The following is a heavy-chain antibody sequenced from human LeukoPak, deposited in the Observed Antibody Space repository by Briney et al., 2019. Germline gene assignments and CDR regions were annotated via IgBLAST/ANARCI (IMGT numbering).Heavy chain of an antibody. CDR2: IRNDGTIK. Sequence: GGSLRLSCAASGFTFRTYGMHWVRQAPGKGLEWVAFIRNDGTIKYYADSVKGRFTISRDNSKSTLYLQMNSLRAEDTAVYYCASSYYHSGLLDYWGQGTLVSVSS. J-gene: IGHJ4*02. CDR3: ASSYYHSGLLDY. CDR1: GFTFRTYG. V-gene: IGHV3-30*02. D-gene: IGHD3-16*01.